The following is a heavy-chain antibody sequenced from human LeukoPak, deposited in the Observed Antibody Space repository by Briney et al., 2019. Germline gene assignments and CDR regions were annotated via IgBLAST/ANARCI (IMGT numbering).Heavy chain of an antibody. CDR3: EGTYYYDSSDDY. CDR1: GFTFRSYA. J-gene: IGHJ4*02. CDR2: ISGSGTST. V-gene: IGHV3-23*01. Sequence: GGSLRLSCAAFGFTFRSYAMSWVRQAPGKGLEWVLAISGSGTSTYYADSVKGRFTISRDNSKSTLYLQMNSLRAEDTAVYYCEGTYYYDSSDDYWGQGTLVTVSS. D-gene: IGHD3-22*01.